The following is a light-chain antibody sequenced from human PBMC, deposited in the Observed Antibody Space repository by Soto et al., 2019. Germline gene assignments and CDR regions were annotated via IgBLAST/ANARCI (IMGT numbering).Light chain of an antibody. CDR3: QQYLTSLT. Sequence: EIVLTQSPGTLSLSPGERATLSCRASQTIRNNYLAWYQQKPGQAPRLLIYGASTRATGIPDSFSGSGSGTDFTLTINRLKPEDLAVYFCQQYLTSLTFGGETKVEIK. V-gene: IGKV3-20*01. J-gene: IGKJ4*01. CDR2: GAS. CDR1: QTIRNNY.